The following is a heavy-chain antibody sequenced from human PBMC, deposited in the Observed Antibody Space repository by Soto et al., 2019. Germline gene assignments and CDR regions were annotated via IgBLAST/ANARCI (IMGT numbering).Heavy chain of an antibody. Sequence: QITVKESGPTLVKPTQTLTLTCTFSGFSLRTSGVGVGWIRQPPGKALEWLALIYWDDDKRYSPSLKSRLTITKDTSKNQVVLTMTNMDPVDTATYYCARRRVGGWYFDLWGRGTLVTVSS. V-gene: IGHV2-5*02. CDR1: GFSLRTSGVG. CDR2: IYWDDDK. D-gene: IGHD3-16*01. J-gene: IGHJ2*01. CDR3: ARRRVGGWYFDL.